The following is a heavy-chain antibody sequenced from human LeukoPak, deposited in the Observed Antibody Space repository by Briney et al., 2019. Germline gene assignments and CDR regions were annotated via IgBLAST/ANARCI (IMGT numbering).Heavy chain of an antibody. D-gene: IGHD3-3*01. J-gene: IGHJ4*02. CDR2: ISYDGSNK. V-gene: IGHV3-30*18. CDR3: AKVIHYDFWSGSPTDLVDY. CDR1: GFTFSSYG. Sequence: GGSLRLSCAASGFTFSSYGMHWVRQAPGKGLEGVAVISYDGSNKYYADSVKGRFTISRDNSKNTLYLQMNSLRAEDTAVYYCAKVIHYDFWSGSPTDLVDYWGQGTLVTVSS.